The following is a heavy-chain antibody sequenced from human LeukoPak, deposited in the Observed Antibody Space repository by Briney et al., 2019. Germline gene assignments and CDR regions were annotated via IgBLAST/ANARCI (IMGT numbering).Heavy chain of an antibody. J-gene: IGHJ6*02. D-gene: IGHD4-17*01. V-gene: IGHV4-34*01. Sequence: PSETLSLTCAVYGGSFSGYYWSWIRQPPGKGLEWIGEINHSGSTNYNPSLKSRVTISVDTSKNQFSLKLSSVTAADTAVYYCARATLTTVTHYYYYYYGMGVWGQGTTVTVSS. CDR2: INHSGST. CDR3: ARATLTTVTHYYYYYYGMGV. CDR1: GGSFSGYY.